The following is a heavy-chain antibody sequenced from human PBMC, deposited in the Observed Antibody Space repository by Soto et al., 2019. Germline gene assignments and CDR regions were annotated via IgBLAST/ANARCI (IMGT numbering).Heavy chain of an antibody. CDR1: GFTFSSYE. CDR3: AREPRSYYYHNKDV. J-gene: IGHJ6*03. Sequence: GGSLRLSCAASGFTFSSYEMNWVRQAPGKGLEWVSYISSSGSTIYYADSVKGRFTISRDNAKNSLYLQMNSLRAEDAADYYCAREPRSYYYHNKDVGGKGTKVTVSS. V-gene: IGHV3-48*03. CDR2: ISSSGSTI.